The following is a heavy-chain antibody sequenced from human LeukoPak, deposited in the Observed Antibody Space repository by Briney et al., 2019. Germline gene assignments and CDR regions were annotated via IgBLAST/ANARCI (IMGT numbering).Heavy chain of an antibody. D-gene: IGHD3-22*01. J-gene: IGHJ3*02. V-gene: IGHV4-59*01. CDR3: ARDTYYYDSSGSTAFDI. CDR1: GGSISSYY. CDR2: IYYSGST. Sequence: PSETLSLTCTVSGGSISSYYWSWIRQPPGKGMEWIRYIYYSGSTNYNPSLKSRVTISVDTSKNQFSLKLSSVTAADTAVYYCARDTYYYDSSGSTAFDIWGQGTMVTVSS.